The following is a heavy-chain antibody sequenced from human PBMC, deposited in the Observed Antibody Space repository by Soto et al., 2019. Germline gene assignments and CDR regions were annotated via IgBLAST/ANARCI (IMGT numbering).Heavy chain of an antibody. D-gene: IGHD3-22*01. CDR2: ISSSSSYI. CDR3: AREDYYDSSGYYYAAPDLDY. Sequence: GGSLRLSCAASGFTFSSYSMNWVRQAPGKGLEWVSSISSSSSYIYYADSVKGRFTISRDNAKNSLYLQMNSLRAEDTAVYYCAREDYYDSSGYYYAAPDLDYWGQGTLVTVSS. CDR1: GFTFSSYS. V-gene: IGHV3-21*01. J-gene: IGHJ4*02.